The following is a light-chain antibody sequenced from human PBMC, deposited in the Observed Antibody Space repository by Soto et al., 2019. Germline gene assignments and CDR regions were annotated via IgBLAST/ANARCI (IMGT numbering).Light chain of an antibody. J-gene: IGKJ4*01. CDR1: QDISNY. V-gene: IGKV1-27*01. CDR2: GAS. Sequence: DIQMTQSPSSLSASVGNRVIITCRASQDISNYLAWYQQKPGKVPKLLIYGASTLQSGVPSRFSGSGSGTHFTLTISSLQPEDVATYYCQKHNSAPLFGGGTKVEIK. CDR3: QKHNSAPL.